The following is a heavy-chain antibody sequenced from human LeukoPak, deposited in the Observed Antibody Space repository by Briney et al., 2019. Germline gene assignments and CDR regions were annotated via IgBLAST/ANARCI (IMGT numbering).Heavy chain of an antibody. V-gene: IGHV4-61*01. CDR3: ARVYYYDNSGYGKDYFDY. Sequence: SETLSLTCTVSGASVSTGSYYWSRIRQPPGKGLEWIGSIYYSGSTNYNPSLKSRVTISLDTSKNQFSLKLSSVTAADTAVYYCARVYYYDNSGYGKDYFDYWGQGTLVTVSS. CDR1: GASVSTGSYY. D-gene: IGHD3-22*01. CDR2: IYYSGST. J-gene: IGHJ4*02.